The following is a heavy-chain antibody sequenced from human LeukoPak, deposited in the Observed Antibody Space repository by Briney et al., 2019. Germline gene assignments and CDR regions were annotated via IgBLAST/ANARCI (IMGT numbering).Heavy chain of an antibody. V-gene: IGHV4-34*01. CDR1: GGSFSGYY. CDR2: INHSGST. CDR3: ARGAGALTLDYFDY. Sequence: SETLSLTCAVYGGSFSGYYWSWIRQPPGKGLDCIGEINHSGSTNYNPSLKSRVTISVDTSKNQFSLKLSSVTAADTAVYYCARGAGALTLDYFDYWGPGTLVAVSS. J-gene: IGHJ4*02. D-gene: IGHD4/OR15-4a*01.